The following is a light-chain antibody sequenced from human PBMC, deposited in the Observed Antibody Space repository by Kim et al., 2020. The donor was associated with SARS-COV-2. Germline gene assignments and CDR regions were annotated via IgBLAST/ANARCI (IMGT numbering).Light chain of an antibody. CDR1: QSFSSW. V-gene: IGKV1-5*03. CDR2: KTS. Sequence: DIPMTQSPSTLFASVGDRVTITCRASQSFSSWLAWYQEKPGKVPKLLIYKTSILESGVPSRFSGSGSGTEFTLTISSLQPDDFATYYCQQYNNVPITFGQGTRLEIK. J-gene: IGKJ5*01. CDR3: QQYNNVPIT.